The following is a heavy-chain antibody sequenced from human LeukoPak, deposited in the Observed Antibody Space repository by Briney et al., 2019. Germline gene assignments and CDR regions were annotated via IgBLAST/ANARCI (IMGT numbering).Heavy chain of an antibody. Sequence: PGRSLRLSCAASGFTFSSYAMHWVRQAPGKGLEWVAVISYDGSNKYYADSVKGRFTISRDNSKNTLYLQMNSLRAEDTAVYYCARDFAGGALDYWGQGTLVTVSS. D-gene: IGHD3-10*01. J-gene: IGHJ4*02. CDR1: GFTFSSYA. CDR2: ISYDGSNK. CDR3: ARDFAGGALDY. V-gene: IGHV3-30-3*01.